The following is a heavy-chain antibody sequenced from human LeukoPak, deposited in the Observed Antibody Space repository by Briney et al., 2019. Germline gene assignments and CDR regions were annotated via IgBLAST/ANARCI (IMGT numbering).Heavy chain of an antibody. CDR2: IRSKAYGGTT. D-gene: IGHD3-22*01. Sequence: GGSLRLSCAASGFTFSSYWMSWVRRAPGKGLEWVGFIRSKAYGGTTEYAASVKGRFTISRDDSKSIAYLQMSSLKTDDTAVYYCTRKSWRLGAYYGDFDYWGQGTLVTVSS. V-gene: IGHV3-49*04. CDR3: TRKSWRLGAYYGDFDY. J-gene: IGHJ4*02. CDR1: GFTFSSYW.